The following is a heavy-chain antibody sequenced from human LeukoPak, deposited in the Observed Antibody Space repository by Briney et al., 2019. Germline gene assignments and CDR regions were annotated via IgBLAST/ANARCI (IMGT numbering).Heavy chain of an antibody. CDR3: AKPDHYDSGGYPWFDP. Sequence: GGSLRLSCAASGFTFSSYGMHWVRQAPGKGLEWVASIRYDGSNKYYADSVKGRFTISRDNSKNTLYLQMNSLRAEDTAVYYCAKPDHYDSGGYPWFDPWGQGTLVTVSS. CDR1: GFTFSSYG. D-gene: IGHD3-22*01. V-gene: IGHV3-30*02. CDR2: IRYDGSNK. J-gene: IGHJ5*02.